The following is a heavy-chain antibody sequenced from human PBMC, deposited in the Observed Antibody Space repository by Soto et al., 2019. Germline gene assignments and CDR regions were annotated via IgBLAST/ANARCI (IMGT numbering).Heavy chain of an antibody. CDR2: INPNSGGT. D-gene: IGHD6-6*01. CDR1: GYTFTGYY. J-gene: IGHJ1*01. Sequence: QVQLVKSGAEVKKPGASVKVSCKASGYTFTGYYMHWVLQAPGQGLEWMGWINPNSGGTNYAQKFQGRVTMTRDTSISTAYMELSRLRSVDTAVYYCARVEYSSSSMYFQHWGQGTLVTVSS. V-gene: IGHV1-2*02. CDR3: ARVEYSSSSMYFQH.